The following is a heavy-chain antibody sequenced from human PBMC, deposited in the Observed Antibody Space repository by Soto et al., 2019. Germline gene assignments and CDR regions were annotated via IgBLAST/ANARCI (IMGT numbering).Heavy chain of an antibody. V-gene: IGHV1-3*01. D-gene: IGHD2-2*01. CDR3: ARVRGDIVVVPAATPYYYYGMDV. J-gene: IGHJ6*02. CDR2: INAGNGNT. Sequence: ASVKVSCKASGYTFISYAMHWVRQAPGQRLEWMGWINAGNGNTKYSQKFQGRVTITRDTSASTAYMELSSLRSDDTAVYYCARVRGDIVVVPAATPYYYYGMDVWGQGTTVTVSS. CDR1: GYTFISYA.